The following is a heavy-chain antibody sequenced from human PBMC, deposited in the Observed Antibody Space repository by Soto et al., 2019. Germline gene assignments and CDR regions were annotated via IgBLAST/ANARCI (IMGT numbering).Heavy chain of an antibody. CDR1: GGSISSGDYY. CDR2: IYYSGST. V-gene: IGHV4-30-4*01. D-gene: IGHD2-15*01. CDR3: ARGTACSGGSCDPEYFQH. Sequence: SETLSLTCTVSGGSISSGDYYWSWIRQPPGKGLEWIGYIYYSGSTYYNPSLKSRVTISVDTSKNQFSLKLSSVTAADTAVYYCARGTACSGGSCDPEYFQHWGQGTLVTVSS. J-gene: IGHJ1*01.